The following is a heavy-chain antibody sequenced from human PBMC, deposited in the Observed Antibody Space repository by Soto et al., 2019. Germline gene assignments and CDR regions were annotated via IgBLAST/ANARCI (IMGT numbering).Heavy chain of an antibody. CDR2: INHSGST. Sequence: SVTLSLNCAVYGGSFSGYYWSWIRQPPGKGLEWIGEINHSGSTNYNPSLKSRVTISVDTSKNQFSLKLSSVTAADTAVYYCARLVVVPAAMFKTYYYYYMDVWGKGTTVTVSS. V-gene: IGHV4-34*01. CDR1: GGSFSGYY. CDR3: ARLVVVPAAMFKTYYYYYMDV. J-gene: IGHJ6*03. D-gene: IGHD2-2*01.